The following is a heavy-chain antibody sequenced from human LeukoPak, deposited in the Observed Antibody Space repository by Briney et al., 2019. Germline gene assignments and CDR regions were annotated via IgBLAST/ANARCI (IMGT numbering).Heavy chain of an antibody. CDR3: ARDSSDYGGDDY. CDR1: GGTFSSYA. V-gene: IGHV1-69*04. D-gene: IGHD4-23*01. Sequence: SVKVSCKASGGTFSSYAISWVRQAPGQGLEWMGRIIPILGIANYAQKFQGRVTITADKSTSTAYMELSSLRSEDTAVYYCARDSSDYGGDDYWGQGTLVTVSS. CDR2: IIPILGIA. J-gene: IGHJ4*02.